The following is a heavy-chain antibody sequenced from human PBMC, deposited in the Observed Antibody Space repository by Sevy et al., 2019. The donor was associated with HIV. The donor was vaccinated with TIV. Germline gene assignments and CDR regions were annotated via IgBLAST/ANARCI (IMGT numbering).Heavy chain of an antibody. CDR2: MNPKTGNT. D-gene: IGHD3-3*01. V-gene: IGHV1-8*01. Sequence: ASVKVSCRASGYTFVSYDVNWVRQATGQGPEWMGWMNPKTGNTGFAQKFQGRVTLTRDTSITTAYMDLSNLRPEDTAVYYCARSLWSGNGASRKYYGLDVWGQGTTVTVSS. CDR3: ARSLWSGNGASRKYYGLDV. J-gene: IGHJ6*02. CDR1: GYTFVSYD.